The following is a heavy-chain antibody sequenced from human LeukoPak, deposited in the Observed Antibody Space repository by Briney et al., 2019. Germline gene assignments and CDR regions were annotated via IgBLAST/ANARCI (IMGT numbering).Heavy chain of an antibody. CDR2: ISYDGSNK. CDR1: GFTFSGYA. J-gene: IGHJ3*02. V-gene: IGHV3-30-3*01. CDR3: ARGSRDGYEGAFDI. Sequence: GGSLRLSCAASGFTFSGYAMHWVRQAPGKGLEWVAVISYDGSNKYYAASVKGRFTISRDNSKNTLYLQMNSLRAEDTAVYYCARGSRDGYEGAFDIWGQGTMVTVSS. D-gene: IGHD5-24*01.